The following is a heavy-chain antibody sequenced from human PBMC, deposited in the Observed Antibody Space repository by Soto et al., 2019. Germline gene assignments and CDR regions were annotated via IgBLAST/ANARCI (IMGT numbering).Heavy chain of an antibody. J-gene: IGHJ4*02. CDR1: GFSITNTC. CDR3: SAYPVFCGGHTAL. V-gene: IGHV3-15*07. CDR2: VKSKADGGTA. D-gene: IGHD2-21*01. Sequence: EVQLVESGGGLVQPGGSLRLSCAASGFSITNTCMHWVRQAPGKGLEWVGRVKSKADGGTADYAEHVKGRFTVSRDDTKNTLYLQMNRLKMEDTAVYYCSAYPVFCGGHTALWGQGTLVTVSS.